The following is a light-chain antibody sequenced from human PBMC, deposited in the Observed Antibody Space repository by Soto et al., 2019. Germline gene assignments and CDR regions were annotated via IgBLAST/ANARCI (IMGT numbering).Light chain of an antibody. CDR1: QDISGY. Sequence: QLTQSPSSLSASIGARVTITCRASQDISGYLAWYQQQPGKAPKPLIYAASTLHCGVPTRFSGSGSGTELILSIGRLQPEDFATYYCQRLAGIFGQGTKLA. J-gene: IGKJ2*01. CDR3: QRLAGI. V-gene: IGKV1-9*01. CDR2: AAS.